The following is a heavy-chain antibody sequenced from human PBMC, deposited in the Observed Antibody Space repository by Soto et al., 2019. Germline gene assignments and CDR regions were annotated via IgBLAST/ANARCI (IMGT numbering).Heavy chain of an antibody. J-gene: IGHJ4*02. V-gene: IGHV4-39*01. CDR3: ARINKGYGTDS. CDR1: GGSISSSSYH. Sequence: SETLSLTCTVSGGSISSSSYHWGCIRQPPGKGLEWIASIDYTGNTSYNPSLTSRVTISVDTSKNQFSLKVTSVTAADTAVYYCARINKGYGTDSWGQVPLVTVSS. CDR2: IDYTGNT. D-gene: IGHD5-18*01.